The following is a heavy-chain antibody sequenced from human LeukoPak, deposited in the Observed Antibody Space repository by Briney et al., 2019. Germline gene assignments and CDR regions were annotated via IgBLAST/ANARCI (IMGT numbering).Heavy chain of an antibody. V-gene: IGHV3-20*04. CDR3: AKDSEYYYDSSAYLDY. D-gene: IGHD3-22*01. Sequence: GGSLRLSCAASGFTFDDYGMSWVRQAPGKGLEWVSGINWNGGSTGYADSVKGRFTISRDNAKNSLYLQMNSLRAEDTALYYCAKDSEYYYDSSAYLDYWGQGTLVTVSS. CDR2: INWNGGST. J-gene: IGHJ4*02. CDR1: GFTFDDYG.